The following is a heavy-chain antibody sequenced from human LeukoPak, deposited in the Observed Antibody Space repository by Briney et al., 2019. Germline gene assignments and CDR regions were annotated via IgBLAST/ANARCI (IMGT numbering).Heavy chain of an antibody. J-gene: IGHJ6*02. V-gene: IGHV3-21*01. D-gene: IGHD2-2*02. CDR3: ARPLYASYYYGMDV. CDR2: ISSSSSYI. CDR1: GFTFSSYS. Sequence: GGSLRLSCAASGFTFSSYSMNWVRQAPGKGLEWVSSISSSSSYIYYADSVKGRFTVSRDNAKSSLYLQMNSLRAEDTAVYYCARPLYASYYYGMDVWGQGTTVTVSS.